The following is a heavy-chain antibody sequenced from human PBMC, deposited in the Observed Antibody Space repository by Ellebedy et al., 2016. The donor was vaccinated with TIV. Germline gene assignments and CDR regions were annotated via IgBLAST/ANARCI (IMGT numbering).Heavy chain of an antibody. J-gene: IGHJ3*01. V-gene: IGHV3-30*04. CDR1: GFVFHTYA. CDR2: ISFDGSNK. D-gene: IGHD3-22*01. Sequence: LSLTXXASGFVFHTYAVHWVRQAPGKGLEWVALISFDGSNKLYADSVKGRFTISRDNAKNTLSLQMNSLGGDDTAVYYCARGSPDYYDNRPYPFDLWGQGTMVTVSS. CDR3: ARGSPDYYDNRPYPFDL.